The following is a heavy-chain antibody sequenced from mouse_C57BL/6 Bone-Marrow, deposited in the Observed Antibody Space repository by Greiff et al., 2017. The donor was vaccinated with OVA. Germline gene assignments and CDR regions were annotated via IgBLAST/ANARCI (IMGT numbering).Heavy chain of an antibody. V-gene: IGHV7-4*01. J-gene: IGHJ3*01. CDR3: VKYGYSAWFAY. CDR1: GFTFTDYY. D-gene: IGHD2-2*01. Sequence: EVKLVESGGGLVQPGASLRLSCAASGFTFTDYYMSWVRQPPGKAPAWLALIRNKANGYTTEYTASVKGRFTISRDNSQNILYLQMNTLRAEDSATYYCVKYGYSAWFAYWGQGTLVTVSA. CDR2: IRNKANGYTT.